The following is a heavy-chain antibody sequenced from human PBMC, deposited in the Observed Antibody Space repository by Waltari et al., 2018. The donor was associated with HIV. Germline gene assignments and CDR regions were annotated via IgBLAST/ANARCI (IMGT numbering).Heavy chain of an antibody. V-gene: IGHV1-18*01. CDR2: SSVHNDNT. CDR3: AKGVSIVRGVMIRGHMDV. CDR1: GYTFSAYT. Sequence: VQLVQSGAEMRKPGASVKVSCRASGYTFSAYTISWVRQATGQGLEWMGWSSVHNDNTNDAQRFQGRVNMTRDTTTSTAHMELRILGSDDTAVYYCAKGVSIVRGVMIRGHMDVRGQGTTVTVSS. D-gene: IGHD3-10*01. J-gene: IGHJ6*02.